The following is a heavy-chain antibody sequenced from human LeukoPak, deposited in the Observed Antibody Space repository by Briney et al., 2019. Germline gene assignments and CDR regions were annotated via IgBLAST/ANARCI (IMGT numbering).Heavy chain of an antibody. CDR3: ARDTRGESDY. D-gene: IGHD2-2*01. J-gene: IGHJ4*01. CDR2: INSNSDTV. Sequence: GGSLRLSCAASGFTFRTYGMNWFRQAPGKGLEWISYINSNSDTVHYSNSVEGRFTISRDNAKNSLYLQMNSLRAEDTAMYYCARDTRGESDYWGHGTLVTVSS. V-gene: IGHV3-48*04. CDR1: GFTFRTYG.